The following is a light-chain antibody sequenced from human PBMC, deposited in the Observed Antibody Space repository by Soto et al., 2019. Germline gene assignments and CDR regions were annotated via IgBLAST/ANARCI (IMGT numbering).Light chain of an antibody. J-gene: IGLJ2*01. Sequence: QSALTQPASVSGSPGQSITISCTGTSSDVGAYNYVSWYQQYPGKAPKLMIYEVSNRPSGVSNRFSGSKSGNTASLTISGLQAEDEADYYCSSYTTSSTVLFGGGTKLTVL. CDR3: SSYTTSSTVL. CDR2: EVS. CDR1: SSDVGAYNY. V-gene: IGLV2-14*01.